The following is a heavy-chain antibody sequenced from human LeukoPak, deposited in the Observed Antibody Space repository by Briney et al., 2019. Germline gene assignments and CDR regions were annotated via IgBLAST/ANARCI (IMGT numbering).Heavy chain of an antibody. J-gene: IGHJ6*03. D-gene: IGHD3-10*01. CDR3: ARRPYYYGSGSYRLYYMDV. CDR1: GGSISSGSYY. V-gene: IGHV4-61*02. CDR2: IYTSGST. Sequence: SETLSLTCTVSGGSISSGSYYWSWIRQPAGKGLEWIGRIYTSGSTNYNPSLKSRVTISVDTSKNQFSLKLSSVTAADTAVYYCARRPYYYGSGSYRLYYMDVWGKGTTVTISS.